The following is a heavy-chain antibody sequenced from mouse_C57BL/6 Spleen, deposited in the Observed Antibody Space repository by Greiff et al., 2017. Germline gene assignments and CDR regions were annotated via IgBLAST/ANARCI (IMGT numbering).Heavy chain of an antibody. Sequence: ESGAELVRPGASVKLSCTASGFNIKDDYMHWVKQRPEQGLEWIGWIDPENGDTEYASKFQGKATITADTSSNTAYLQLSSLTSEDTAVYYCTLYYRGYWGQGTTRTVSS. CDR2: IDPENGDT. D-gene: IGHD2-12*01. V-gene: IGHV14-4*01. CDR3: TLYYRGY. J-gene: IGHJ2*01. CDR1: GFNIKDDY.